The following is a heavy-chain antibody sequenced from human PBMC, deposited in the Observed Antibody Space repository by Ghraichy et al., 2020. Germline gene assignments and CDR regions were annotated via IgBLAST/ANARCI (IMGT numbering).Heavy chain of an antibody. D-gene: IGHD1-1*01. Sequence: SQTLSLTCTVSGGSISSFTSYWGWIRQPPGKGLEWIGSVSNSGSTYYNSSLKSRVTISVDTSKNQFSLNLSSVTAADTAVYYCARRGYWNAFDIWGQGALVPVSS. CDR3: ARRGYWNAFDI. V-gene: IGHV4-39*01. J-gene: IGHJ3*02. CDR2: VSNSGST. CDR1: GGSISSFTSY.